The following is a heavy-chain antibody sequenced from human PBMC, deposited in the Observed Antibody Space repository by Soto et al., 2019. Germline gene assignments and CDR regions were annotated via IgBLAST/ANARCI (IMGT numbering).Heavy chain of an antibody. D-gene: IGHD6-19*01. Sequence: QVQLQESGPGLVKPSETLSLTCTVSGGSISSYYWSWIRQPPGKGLEWIGYVYYSGSTNYNPSLKSRRTISVDTSKNQYSLKLSSVTAADTVVDYCARAVYSSGWYPVSGYYWMDVWGQGTTVTVSS. CDR2: VYYSGST. V-gene: IGHV4-59*01. CDR1: GGSISSYY. J-gene: IGHJ6*02. CDR3: ARAVYSSGWYPVSGYYWMDV.